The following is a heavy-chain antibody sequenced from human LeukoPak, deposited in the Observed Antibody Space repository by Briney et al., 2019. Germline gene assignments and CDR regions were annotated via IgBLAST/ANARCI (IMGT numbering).Heavy chain of an antibody. CDR3: ARGVGDYVGDVDY. Sequence: GGSLRLSCAASGFTFSSYWMSWVRQAPGKGLEWVANIKQDGSEKYYVDSVKGRFTISRDNAKNSLYLQMNSLRAEDTAVYYCARGVGDYVGDVDYWGQGTLATVSS. D-gene: IGHD4-17*01. J-gene: IGHJ4*02. CDR1: GFTFSSYW. V-gene: IGHV3-7*01. CDR2: IKQDGSEK.